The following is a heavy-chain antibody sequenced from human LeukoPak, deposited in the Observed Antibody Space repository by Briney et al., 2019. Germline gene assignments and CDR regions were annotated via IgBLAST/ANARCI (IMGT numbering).Heavy chain of an antibody. CDR3: ATLSVVVLPAELN. CDR2: IKENGSEK. D-gene: IGHD2-15*01. Sequence: GGSLRLSCAASGFTLSTYWMNWVRQAPGKGLEWVANIKENGSEKYYVDSVEGRFTISRDNAKNSLYLQMNSLRVEDTAVYYCATLSVVVLPAELNWGQGTLVTVSS. V-gene: IGHV3-7*03. J-gene: IGHJ4*02. CDR1: GFTLSTYW.